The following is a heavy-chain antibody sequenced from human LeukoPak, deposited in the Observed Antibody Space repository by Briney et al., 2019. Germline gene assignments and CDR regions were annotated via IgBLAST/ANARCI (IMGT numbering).Heavy chain of an antibody. CDR1: AFTFSNYE. Sequence: RGSLRLSCVASAFTFSNYEMYWDRPAPGNGLEWLSYISSSGSTLYYADSVKGRFTISRDNAKSSLYLQMNSLRAEDTAVYYCARYGQQLVSDYWGQGTLLTVSS. CDR3: ARYGQQLVSDY. J-gene: IGHJ4*02. CDR2: ISSSGSTL. D-gene: IGHD6-13*01. V-gene: IGHV3-48*03.